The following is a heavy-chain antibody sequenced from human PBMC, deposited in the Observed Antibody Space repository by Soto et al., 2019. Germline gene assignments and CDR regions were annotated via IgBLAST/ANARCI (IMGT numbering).Heavy chain of an antibody. CDR1: GFAFNTYS. CDR2: INEDSTYI. Sequence: EVQPVESGGGLVKPGGSLRLSCTASGFAFNTYSMNWVRQAPGKGLEWVSSINEDSTYIYYADSLRGRITISRDNAKDSLFLQMNSLRPDDTAVYYCVRDLGRYFRSGYMDLWGDGATVTVSS. D-gene: IGHD3-9*01. CDR3: VRDLGRYFRSGYMDL. J-gene: IGHJ6*03. V-gene: IGHV3-21*02.